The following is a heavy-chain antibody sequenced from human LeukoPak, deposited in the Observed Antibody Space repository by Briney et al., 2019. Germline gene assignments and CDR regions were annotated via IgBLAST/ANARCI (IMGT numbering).Heavy chain of an antibody. CDR3: ATTSRYFDH. CDR2: VYPGDSET. J-gene: IGHJ4*02. V-gene: IGHV5-51*01. Sequence: GESLKISCQGSGYSFTSYWIGWVRQMPGKGLEWMGVVYPGDSETRYSPSFQGQVTISADKSINTAYLQWSSLKASDTAIYYCATTSRYFDHWGQGTLVTVSS. CDR1: GYSFTSYW. D-gene: IGHD6-6*01.